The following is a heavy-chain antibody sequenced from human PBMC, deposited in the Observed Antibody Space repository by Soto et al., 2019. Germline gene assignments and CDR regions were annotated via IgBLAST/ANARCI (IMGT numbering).Heavy chain of an antibody. CDR3: ARAPRYSNYPNNWFDP. CDR1: GGTFSSYA. CDR2: IIPIFGTA. J-gene: IGHJ5*02. D-gene: IGHD4-4*01. V-gene: IGHV1-69*13. Sequence: ASVKVSCKASGGTFSSYAISWVRQAPGQGLEWMGGIIPIFGTANYAQKFQGRVTITADESTSTAYMELSSLRSEDTAVYYCARAPRYSNYPNNWFDPWGQGTLVTVSS.